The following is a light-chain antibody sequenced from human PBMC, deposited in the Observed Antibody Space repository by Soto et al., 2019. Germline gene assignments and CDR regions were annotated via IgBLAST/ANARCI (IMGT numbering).Light chain of an antibody. J-gene: IGKJ5*01. CDR2: AAS. CDR3: QQSYSTPST. V-gene: IGKV1-39*01. CDR1: QSISSY. Sequence: DIQMTQSPSSLSASVGDRVTITCRASQSISSYLNGYQQKPGKAPKLLIYAASSLQSGVTSRFSGSGSWKDFTLTIRSLQPEDFATYYCQQSYSTPSTFGQGTRLEIK.